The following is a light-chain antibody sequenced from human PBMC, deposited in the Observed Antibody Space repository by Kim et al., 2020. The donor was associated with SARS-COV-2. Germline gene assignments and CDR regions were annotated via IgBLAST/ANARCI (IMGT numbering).Light chain of an antibody. CDR2: RND. CDR1: NSSIGRDY. V-gene: IGLV1-47*01. CDR3: AGWDARLRGWV. J-gene: IGLJ3*02. Sequence: GQGVTISCSGSNSSIGRDYVYRYQQLPRTAPKLLICRNDQRPSGVPDRFSGSKSGTAASLAISGLRSEDEADYYCAGWDARLRGWVFGGGTQLTVL.